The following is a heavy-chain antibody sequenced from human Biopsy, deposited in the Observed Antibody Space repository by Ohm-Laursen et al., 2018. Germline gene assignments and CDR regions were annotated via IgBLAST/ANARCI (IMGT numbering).Heavy chain of an antibody. CDR2: ISAYNGNR. V-gene: IGHV1-18*01. D-gene: IGHD3-3*01. Sequence: SVKVSCKASGYTFPSYGISWVRQAPGQGLEWMGWISAYNGNRNYAQKFQGRVTMTTDTSTSTAYMDLRSLRSDDTAVYYCARDRWPHVTLLGLVVFDFWGQGTLVIVSS. CDR3: ARDRWPHVTLLGLVVFDF. CDR1: GYTFPSYG. J-gene: IGHJ4*02.